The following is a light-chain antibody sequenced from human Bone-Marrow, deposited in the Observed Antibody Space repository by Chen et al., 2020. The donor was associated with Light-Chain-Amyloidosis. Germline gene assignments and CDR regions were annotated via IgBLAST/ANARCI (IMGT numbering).Light chain of an antibody. V-gene: IGLV1-51*02. J-gene: IGLJ3*02. CDR2: ENN. CDR3: ATWDSSRAVWM. Sequence: QSVLTQPPSVSAAPGQKVTISCSGSNSNIGINYVYWYQQLPGTSPKLLIYENNQRHAGFRDLFSGSKAGTSATLGVAVLLSGYEAYDYGATWDSSRAVWMFGGLNKLSVL. CDR1: NSNIGINY.